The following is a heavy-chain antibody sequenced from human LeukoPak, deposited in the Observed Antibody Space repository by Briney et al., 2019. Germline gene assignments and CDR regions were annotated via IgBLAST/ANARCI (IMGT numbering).Heavy chain of an antibody. Sequence: SEALSLTCTVSGGSISSGDYYWSWIRQPPGKGLEWIGYIYYSGSTYYNPSLKSRVTISVDTSKNQFSLKLSSVTAADTAVYYCARGDFYYYYMDVWGKGTTVTVSS. CDR1: GGSISSGDYY. D-gene: IGHD2/OR15-2a*01. CDR2: IYYSGST. CDR3: ARGDFYYYYMDV. V-gene: IGHV4-30-4*08. J-gene: IGHJ6*03.